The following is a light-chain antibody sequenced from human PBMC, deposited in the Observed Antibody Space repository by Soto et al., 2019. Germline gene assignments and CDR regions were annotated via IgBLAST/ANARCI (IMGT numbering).Light chain of an antibody. J-gene: IGKJ5*01. CDR2: GAS. Sequence: DIVLTQSPGTLSLSPGERATLSCRASQSVSSNYLAWYQQKPGQAPRLLIHGASTRATGVPARFSGSGFETEFTLTISSLQSEDFAVYYCQQYNNWPPITFGQGTRLEIK. V-gene: IGKV3-15*01. CDR3: QQYNNWPPIT. CDR1: QSVSSNY.